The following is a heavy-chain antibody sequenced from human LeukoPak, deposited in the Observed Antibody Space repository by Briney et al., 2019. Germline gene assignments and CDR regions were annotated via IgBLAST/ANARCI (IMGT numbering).Heavy chain of an antibody. CDR2: INHSGST. D-gene: IGHD2-2*01. CDR1: GGSFSGYY. V-gene: IGHV4-34*01. Sequence: PSETLSLTCAVYGGSFSGYYWSWIRQPPGKGLEWIGEINHSGSTNYNPSLKSRVTISVDTSKNQFSLKLSSVTAADTAVHYCARGPRALGYCSSTSCYRPYYYYYGMDVWGKGTTVTVSS. CDR3: ARGPRALGYCSSTSCYRPYYYYYGMDV. J-gene: IGHJ6*04.